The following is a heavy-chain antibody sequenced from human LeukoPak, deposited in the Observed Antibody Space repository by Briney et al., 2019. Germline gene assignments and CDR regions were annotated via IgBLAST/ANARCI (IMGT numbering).Heavy chain of an antibody. J-gene: IGHJ4*02. CDR3: ARGVQQQLIYYFDY. Sequence: ASVKVSCKASGYTFTSYGISWVRQAPGQGLEWMGWISAYNGNTNYAQKLQGRVAMTTDTSTSTAYMELRSLRSDDTAVYYCARGVQQQLIYYFDYWGQGTLVTVSS. D-gene: IGHD6-13*01. CDR1: GYTFTSYG. V-gene: IGHV1-18*01. CDR2: ISAYNGNT.